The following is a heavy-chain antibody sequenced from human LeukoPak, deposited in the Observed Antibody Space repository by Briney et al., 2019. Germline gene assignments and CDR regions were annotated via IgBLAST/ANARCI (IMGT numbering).Heavy chain of an antibody. Sequence: PRGSLRLSCAASGFTFSSYSMNWVRQAPGKGLEWVSSISSSSSYIYYADSVKGRFTISRDNAENSLYLQMDSLTAEDTAVYYCTRKGSQWDFLVDYWGQGTRVTVSP. CDR2: ISSSSSYI. D-gene: IGHD2/OR15-2a*01. V-gene: IGHV3-21*01. J-gene: IGHJ4*02. CDR3: TRKGSQWDFLVDY. CDR1: GFTFSSYS.